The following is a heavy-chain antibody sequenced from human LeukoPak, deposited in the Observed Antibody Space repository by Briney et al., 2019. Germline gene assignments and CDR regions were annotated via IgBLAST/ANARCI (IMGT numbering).Heavy chain of an antibody. D-gene: IGHD3-3*01. CDR2: ISAYNGNT. J-gene: IGHJ6*02. CDR3: ARGPPYYDFWSGYSYYYYYYGMDV. CDR1: GYTFTSYG. V-gene: IGHV1-18*01. Sequence: GASVKVSCKASGYTFTSYGISWVRQAPGQGREWMGWISAYNGNTNYAQKLQGRVTMTTDTSTSTAYMELRSLRSDDTAVYYCARGPPYYDFWSGYSYYYYYYGMDVWGQGTTVTVSS.